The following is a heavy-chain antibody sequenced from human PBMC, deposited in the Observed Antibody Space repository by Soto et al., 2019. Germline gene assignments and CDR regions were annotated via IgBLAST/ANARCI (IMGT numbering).Heavy chain of an antibody. CDR3: ARATRSPDF. Sequence: EVQLVESGGDLGQPGGSLRLSCAASGFTFSSLWLTWVRQAPGKGLECVANIKEDGSVKYYVDSGKGRFTISRDNAKNSLYLQMVGLRAEDTAVYYCARATRSPDFRGQGTLVTVSS. J-gene: IGHJ4*02. CDR2: IKEDGSVK. CDR1: GFTFSSLW. V-gene: IGHV3-7*05.